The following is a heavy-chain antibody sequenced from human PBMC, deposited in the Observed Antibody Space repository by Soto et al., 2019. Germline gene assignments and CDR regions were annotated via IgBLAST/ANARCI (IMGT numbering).Heavy chain of an antibody. Sequence: EVQLLESGGGLVQPGGSLKLSCAASGFTFSSYAMRWVRQAPGRGLEWVSDISFSGSNTYYADSVKGRFTISRDNSKNTLYLQMNNLICEDTAVYYCAKTTSVTFFDYWGQGTLATVSS. V-gene: IGHV3-23*01. J-gene: IGHJ4*02. CDR3: AKTTSVTFFDY. CDR2: ISFSGSNT. CDR1: GFTFSSYA. D-gene: IGHD1-1*01.